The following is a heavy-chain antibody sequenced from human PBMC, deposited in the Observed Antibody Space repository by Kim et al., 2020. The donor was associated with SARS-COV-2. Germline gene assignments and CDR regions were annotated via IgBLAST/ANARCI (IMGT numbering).Heavy chain of an antibody. J-gene: IGHJ3*02. D-gene: IGHD3-22*01. Sequence: SVKGRFTISRDNSKNTLYLQMNSLRAEDTAVYYCARAYYDSSGYYGAFDIWGQGTMVTVSS. V-gene: IGHV3-30*07. CDR3: ARAYYDSSGYYGAFDI.